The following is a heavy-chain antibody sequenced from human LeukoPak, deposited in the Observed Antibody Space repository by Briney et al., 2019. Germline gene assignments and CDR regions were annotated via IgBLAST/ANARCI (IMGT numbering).Heavy chain of an antibody. CDR1: GGTFSSYA. CDR3: ARGSSGWYREFDY. Sequence: SVKVSCKASGGTFSSYAISWVRQAPGQGLEWMGGIIPIFGTANYAQKFQGRVTITADESTSTAYMKLSSLRSEDTAVYYCARGSSGWYREFDYWGQGTLVTVSS. D-gene: IGHD6-19*01. J-gene: IGHJ4*02. CDR2: IIPIFGTA. V-gene: IGHV1-69*13.